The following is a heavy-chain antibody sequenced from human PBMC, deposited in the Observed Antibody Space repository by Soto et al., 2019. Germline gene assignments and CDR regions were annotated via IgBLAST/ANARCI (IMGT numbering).Heavy chain of an antibody. CDR1: GFSLTTSGVG. CDR2: IYWNGDT. Sequence: GSGPTLVNPTQTLTLTCSVSGFSLTTSGVGVGWVRQPPGKALEWLSVIYWNGDTRYSPSLQSRLTITKGTSRDHVVLTMSNMDPMDTATYYCTYSTLSSYYDSPNGFDIWGQGTMVTVSS. D-gene: IGHD3-22*01. V-gene: IGHV2-5*01. J-gene: IGHJ3*02. CDR3: TYSTLSSYYDSPNGFDI.